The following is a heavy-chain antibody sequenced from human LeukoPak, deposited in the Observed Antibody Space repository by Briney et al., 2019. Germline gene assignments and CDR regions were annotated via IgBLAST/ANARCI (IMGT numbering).Heavy chain of an antibody. Sequence: GGSLRLSCAASGFTFSSYSMSWVRQAPGKGLEWVANIKQDGSEKYYVDSVKGRFTISRDNAKNSLYLQMNSLRAEDTAVYYCARAVLDRVSITWIQLWPGPYYFDYWGQGTLVTVSS. D-gene: IGHD5-18*01. J-gene: IGHJ4*02. CDR2: IKQDGSEK. CDR3: ARAVLDRVSITWIQLWPGPYYFDY. V-gene: IGHV3-7*01. CDR1: GFTFSSYS.